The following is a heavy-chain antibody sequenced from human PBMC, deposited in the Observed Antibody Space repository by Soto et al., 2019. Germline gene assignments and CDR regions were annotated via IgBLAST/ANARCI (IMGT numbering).Heavy chain of an antibody. Sequence: SETLSLTCTVSSGSISSGGYYWSWIRQHPGKGLEWIGYIYYSGSTYYNPSLKSRVTISVDTSKNQFSLKLSSVTAADTAVYYSARYSYDSSEYYFDYWGQGTLVTVS. CDR2: IYYSGST. V-gene: IGHV4-31*03. CDR1: SGSISSGGYY. CDR3: ARYSYDSSEYYFDY. J-gene: IGHJ4*02. D-gene: IGHD3-22*01.